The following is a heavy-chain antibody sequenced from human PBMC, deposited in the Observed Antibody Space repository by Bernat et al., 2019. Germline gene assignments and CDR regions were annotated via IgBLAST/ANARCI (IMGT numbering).Heavy chain of an antibody. Sequence: QVQLVQSGAEVKKPGASVKVSCKASGYTFTSYGISWVRQAPGHGLEWMGWISAYNGNTNYAQKLQGRVTMTTDTSTSTAYMELRSLRSDDTAVYYCARVLTYGGNSAYLAPNRYGMDVWGQGTTVTVSS. CDR1: GYTFTSYG. D-gene: IGHD4-23*01. CDR3: ARVLTYGGNSAYLAPNRYGMDV. CDR2: ISAYNGNT. V-gene: IGHV1-18*01. J-gene: IGHJ6*02.